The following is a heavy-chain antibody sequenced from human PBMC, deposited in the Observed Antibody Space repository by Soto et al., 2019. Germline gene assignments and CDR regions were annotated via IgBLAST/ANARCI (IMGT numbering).Heavy chain of an antibody. Sequence: QVQLVQSWTEVKMPGSSVKVSCKASGDTFSDYAITWVRQAPGQGLEWMGGIIPISGTASYAQNFQDRVTITADDSTSTAYMELRSLRSEDSDVYYCTGRRYVYDSGAYFFSGLDYWGQGTLVTVSS. CDR3: TGRRYVYDSGAYFFSGLDY. CDR1: GDTFSDYA. J-gene: IGHJ4*02. CDR2: IIPISGTA. V-gene: IGHV1-69*01. D-gene: IGHD3-22*01.